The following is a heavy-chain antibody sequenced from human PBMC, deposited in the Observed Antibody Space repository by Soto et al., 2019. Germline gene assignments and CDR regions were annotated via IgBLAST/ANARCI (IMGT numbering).Heavy chain of an antibody. D-gene: IGHD6-6*01. CDR2: IYYSGST. CDR1: GGSISSSSYY. J-gene: IGHJ6*03. CDR3: ASLARIAARFVSGPGDYYYYYMDV. Sequence: SETLSLTCTVSGGSISSSSYYWGWIRQPPGKGLEWIGSIYYSGSTYYNPSLKSRVTISVDTSKNQFSLKLSSVTAADTAVYYCASLARIAARFVSGPGDYYYYYMDVWGKGTTVTVSS. V-gene: IGHV4-39*01.